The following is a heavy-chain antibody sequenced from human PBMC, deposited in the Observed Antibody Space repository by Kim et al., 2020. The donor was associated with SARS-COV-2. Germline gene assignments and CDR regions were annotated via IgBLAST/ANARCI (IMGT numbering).Heavy chain of an antibody. J-gene: IGHJ6*03. CDR2: ISYDGSNK. Sequence: GGSLRLSCAASGFTFSSYGIHWVRQAPGKGLEWVAVISYDGSNKYYADSVKGRFTISRDNSKNTLYLQMNSLRAEDTAVYYCAKDMFDGGYYYYYMDVWGKGTTVTVSS. V-gene: IGHV3-30*18. D-gene: IGHD3-10*02. CDR1: GFTFSSYG. CDR3: AKDMFDGGYYYYYMDV.